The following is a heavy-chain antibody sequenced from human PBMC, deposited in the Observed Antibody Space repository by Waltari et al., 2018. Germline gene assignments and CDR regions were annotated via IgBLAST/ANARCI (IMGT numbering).Heavy chain of an antibody. J-gene: IGHJ2*01. D-gene: IGHD1-26*01. Sequence: QVQLQESGPGLVKPSGTLSLTCAVSGGSISSSNWWSWVRQPPGKGLEWIGEIYHSGSTNYHQSLKSRVTKAVDKSKNPFSLKLSSVTAADTAVYYCARGFGRVGGGWYFDLWGRGTLVTVSS. CDR3: ARGFGRVGGGWYFDL. V-gene: IGHV4-4*02. CDR2: IYHSGST. CDR1: GGSISSSNW.